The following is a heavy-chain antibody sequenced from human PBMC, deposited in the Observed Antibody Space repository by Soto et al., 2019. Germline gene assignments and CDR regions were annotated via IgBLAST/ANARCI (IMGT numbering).Heavy chain of an antibody. CDR3: AKFPLIEVAGTAIDY. J-gene: IGHJ4*02. CDR1: GFTFSSYA. Sequence: PGGSLRLSCAASGFTFSSYAMSWVRQAPGKGLEWVSAISGSGGSTYYADSVKGRFTISRDNSKNTLYLQMNSLRAEDTAVYYCAKFPLIEVAGTAIDYRGQGTVVTVSS. V-gene: IGHV3-23*01. CDR2: ISGSGGST. D-gene: IGHD6-19*01.